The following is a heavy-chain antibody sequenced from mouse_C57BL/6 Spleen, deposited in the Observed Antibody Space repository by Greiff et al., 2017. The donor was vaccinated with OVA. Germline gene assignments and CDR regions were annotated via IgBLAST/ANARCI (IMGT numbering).Heavy chain of an antibody. V-gene: IGHV1-50*01. CDR3: ARKLSTTVVEYFDY. D-gene: IGHD1-1*01. CDR1: GYTFTSYW. J-gene: IGHJ2*01. CDR2: IDPSDSYT. Sequence: QVQLQQPGAELVKPGASVKLSCKASGYTFTSYWMQWVKQRPGQGLEWIGEIDPSDSYTNYNQKFKGKATLTVDTSSSTAYMQLSSLTSEDSAVYYCARKLSTTVVEYFDYWGQGTTLTVSS.